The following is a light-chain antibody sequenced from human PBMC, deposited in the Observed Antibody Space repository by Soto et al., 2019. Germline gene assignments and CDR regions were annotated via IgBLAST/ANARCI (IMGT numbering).Light chain of an antibody. Sequence: QSVLTQPASVSGSPGQSITISCTGTSSDVGTYNLVSWYQQHPGKAPKLMFYEVSKRPSGVSNRFSGSKSGNTASLTISGLQAEDEADYYCCSYAGSVVFGGGTKLTVL. CDR1: SSDVGTYNL. CDR2: EVS. J-gene: IGLJ2*01. V-gene: IGLV2-23*02. CDR3: CSYAGSVV.